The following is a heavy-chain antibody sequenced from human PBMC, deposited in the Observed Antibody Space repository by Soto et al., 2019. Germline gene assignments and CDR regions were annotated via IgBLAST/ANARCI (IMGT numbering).Heavy chain of an antibody. V-gene: IGHV4-34*01. Sequence: SETLSLTCAVSGGSFRGYFWSWIRQSPAKGLEWIGEINDSGDTYYNPSFKSRLTISVDTSTSQISLRLTSVTAADSAVYYCQGGDFWGQGTRVTVSS. J-gene: IGHJ4*02. D-gene: IGHD3-16*01. CDR2: INDSGDT. CDR3: QGGDF. CDR1: GGSFRGYF.